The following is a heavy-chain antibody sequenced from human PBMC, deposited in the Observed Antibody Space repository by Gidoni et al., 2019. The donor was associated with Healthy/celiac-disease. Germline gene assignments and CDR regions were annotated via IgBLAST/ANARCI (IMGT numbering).Heavy chain of an antibody. CDR2: ISGSGGST. V-gene: IGHV3-23*01. CDR3: AKGAAAGTIFDY. CDR1: GFTFSSYA. Sequence: EVQLLESGGGLVQPGGSLRLSCAASGFTFSSYAMCWVRPAPGKGLEWVSAISGSGGSTYYADSVKGRFTISRDNSKNTLYLQMNSLRAEDTAVYYCAKGAAAGTIFDYWGQGTLVTVSS. D-gene: IGHD6-13*01. J-gene: IGHJ4*02.